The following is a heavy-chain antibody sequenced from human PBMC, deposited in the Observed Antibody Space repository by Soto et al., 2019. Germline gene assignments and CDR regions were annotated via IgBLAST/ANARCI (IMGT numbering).Heavy chain of an antibody. D-gene: IGHD2-15*01. V-gene: IGHV4-31*03. J-gene: IGHJ4*02. CDR3: ARSYCSGGSCYSYYFDY. CDR2: IYYSGST. CDR1: GGSISSGGYY. Sequence: SETLSLTCTVSGGSISSGGYYWSWIRQHPGKGLEWIGYIYYSGSTYYNPSLKSRVTISVDTSKNQFSLKLSSVTAADTAVYYCARSYCSGGSCYSYYFDYWGQGTLVTVSS.